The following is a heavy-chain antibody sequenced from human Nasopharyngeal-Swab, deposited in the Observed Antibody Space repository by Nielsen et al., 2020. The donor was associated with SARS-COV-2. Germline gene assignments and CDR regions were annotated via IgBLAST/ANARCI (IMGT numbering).Heavy chain of an antibody. D-gene: IGHD3-22*01. CDR3: AKDRGIVVVIGFDY. Sequence: GGSLRLSCAASGFTFSSYAMNWVRQAPGKGLEWVAVIAYDGSNKYYADSVKGRFTISRDNSKNTLYLQMNSLRAEDTAVYYCAKDRGIVVVIGFDYWGQGTLVTVSS. CDR2: IAYDGSNK. J-gene: IGHJ4*02. V-gene: IGHV3-30*04. CDR1: GFTFSSYA.